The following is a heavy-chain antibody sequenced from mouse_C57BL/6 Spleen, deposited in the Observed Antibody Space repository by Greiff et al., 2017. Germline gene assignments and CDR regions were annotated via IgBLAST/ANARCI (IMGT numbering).Heavy chain of an antibody. J-gene: IGHJ2*01. Sequence: QVQLQQSGAELVRPGTSVKVSCKASGYAFTNYLIEWVKQRPGQGLEWIGVINPGSGGTNYNEKFKGKATLTADKSSSTAYMQLSSLTSEDSAVYFCARSYYSKGDFDYWGQGTTLTVSS. D-gene: IGHD2-5*01. CDR2: INPGSGGT. CDR3: ARSYYSKGDFDY. V-gene: IGHV1-54*01. CDR1: GYAFTNYL.